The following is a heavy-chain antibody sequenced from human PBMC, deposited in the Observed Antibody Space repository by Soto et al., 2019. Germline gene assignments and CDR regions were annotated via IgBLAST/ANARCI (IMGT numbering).Heavy chain of an antibody. CDR3: ARGRSTTVTRRLFVY. V-gene: IGHV4-34*01. D-gene: IGHD4-4*01. CDR2: INNIGST. CDR1: GGSFTTYY. J-gene: IGHJ4*02. Sequence: SETLSLTCAVYGGSFTTYYWSWIRQSPGKGLEWIGEINNIGSTDYNPSLKSRVTISVDTSKNQFSLKLNSVTAADTAVYYCARGRSTTVTRRLFVYWGQGTLVTVSS.